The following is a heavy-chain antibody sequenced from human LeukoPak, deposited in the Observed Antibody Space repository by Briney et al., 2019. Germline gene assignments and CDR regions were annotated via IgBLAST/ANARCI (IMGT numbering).Heavy chain of an antibody. CDR1: GFTFSSYG. CDR3: ARDSRRVGATKSFAFDI. Sequence: GRSLRLSCAASGFTFSSYGMHWVRQAPGKGLEWAAVIWYDGSNKYYADSVKGRFTISRDNSKKTLYLQMNSLRAEDTAVYYCARDSRRVGATKSFAFDIWGQGTMVTVSS. CDR2: IWYDGSNK. V-gene: IGHV3-33*01. J-gene: IGHJ3*02. D-gene: IGHD1-26*01.